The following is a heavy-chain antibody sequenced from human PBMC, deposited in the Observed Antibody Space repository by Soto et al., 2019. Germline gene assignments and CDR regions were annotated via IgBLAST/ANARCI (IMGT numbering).Heavy chain of an antibody. J-gene: IGHJ4*02. Sequence: EVQLLESGGGLVQPGGSLILSCAASGFTFSSYAMSWVRQAPGKGLEWVSAISGSGGSTYYADSVKGRFTISRDNPKNQLYLQMNSLRAEDTAVYYCAKDILWFGELLSPSFDYWGQGTLVTVSS. D-gene: IGHD3-10*01. CDR3: AKDILWFGELLSPSFDY. V-gene: IGHV3-23*01. CDR2: ISGSGGST. CDR1: GFTFSSYA.